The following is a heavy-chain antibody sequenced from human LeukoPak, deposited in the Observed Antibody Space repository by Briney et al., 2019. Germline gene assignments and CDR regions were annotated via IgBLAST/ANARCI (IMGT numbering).Heavy chain of an antibody. J-gene: IGHJ4*02. CDR2: ILYSGTT. Sequence: PSETLSLTCTVSGGSISGSSSYWGWIRQPPGEGLEWIGNILYSGTTYYNPSLKSRVTISVDTSKNLFSMKLSSVTAADTAVYYCAGHHPRNTVDFWGQGTLVTVSS. CDR1: GGSISGSSSY. V-gene: IGHV4-39*01. D-gene: IGHD2/OR15-2a*01. CDR3: AGHHPRNTVDF.